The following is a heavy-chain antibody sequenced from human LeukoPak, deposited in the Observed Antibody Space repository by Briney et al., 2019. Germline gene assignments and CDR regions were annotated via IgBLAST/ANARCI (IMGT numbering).Heavy chain of an antibody. CDR2: IDYRGST. Sequence: SETLSLTCTVSGGSISNFYWSWIRQPPGKGLEWIAYIDYRGSTTYNPSLKSRDTISVDTSRNQFSLKLSSVTAADTAVYYCARSRSGYSYDHAAFDIWGQGTMVTVSS. CDR1: GGSISNFY. CDR3: ARSRSGYSYDHAAFDI. V-gene: IGHV4-59*01. D-gene: IGHD5-18*01. J-gene: IGHJ3*02.